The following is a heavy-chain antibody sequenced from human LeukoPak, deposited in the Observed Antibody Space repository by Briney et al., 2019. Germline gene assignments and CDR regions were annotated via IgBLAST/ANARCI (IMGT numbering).Heavy chain of an antibody. Sequence: SETLSLTCTVSGGSISSSSYYWGWIRQPPGKGLEWIGSIYYSGSTYYNPSLKSRVTISVDTSKNQFSLKLSSVTAADTAVYYCAREFDDSLGYFDYWGQGTLVTVSS. V-gene: IGHV4-39*02. CDR3: AREFDDSLGYFDY. J-gene: IGHJ4*02. CDR2: IYYSGST. D-gene: IGHD3-3*01. CDR1: GGSISSSSYY.